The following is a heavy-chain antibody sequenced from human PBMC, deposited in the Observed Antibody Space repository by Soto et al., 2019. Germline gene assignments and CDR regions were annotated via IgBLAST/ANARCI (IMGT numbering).Heavy chain of an antibody. Sequence: SETLSLTCTVSGGSISSSSYYWGWIRQPPGKGLEWIGSIYYSGSTYYNPSLKSRVTISVDTSKNQFSLKLSSVTAADTAVYYCARHDTTVTTFDYWGQGTLVTVSS. V-gene: IGHV4-39*01. D-gene: IGHD4-17*01. CDR2: IYYSGST. CDR3: ARHDTTVTTFDY. J-gene: IGHJ4*02. CDR1: GGSISSSSYY.